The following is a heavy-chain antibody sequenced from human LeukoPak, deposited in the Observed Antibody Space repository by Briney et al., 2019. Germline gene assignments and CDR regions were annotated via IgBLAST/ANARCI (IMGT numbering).Heavy chain of an antibody. CDR1: GFTFSTYG. D-gene: IGHD6-19*01. CDR2: ISDGGSSK. J-gene: IGHJ4*02. Sequence: GRSLRLSCAASGFTFSTYGMHWVRQAPGKGLEWVAVISDGGSSKYYADSVKGRFTISRDNSKNTLYLQMNSLRAEDTAVHYCAKDSSSGWYGDYFDYWGQGILVTVSS. CDR3: AKDSSSGWYGDYFDY. V-gene: IGHV3-30*18.